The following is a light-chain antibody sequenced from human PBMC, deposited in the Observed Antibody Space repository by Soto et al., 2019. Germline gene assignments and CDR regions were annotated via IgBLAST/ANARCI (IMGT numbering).Light chain of an antibody. CDR3: QHIHSIPST. J-gene: IGKJ5*01. CDR1: QTISSW. V-gene: IGKV1-5*03. Sequence: DIQMTQTPSTLSGSVGDSVTLTCRASQTISSWLAWYQQKPGKAPKLLIYKASTLKSGVPSRFSGRGAGTDFILTISSLQPEDFATYYCQHIHSIPSTFGQGTRLDIK. CDR2: KAS.